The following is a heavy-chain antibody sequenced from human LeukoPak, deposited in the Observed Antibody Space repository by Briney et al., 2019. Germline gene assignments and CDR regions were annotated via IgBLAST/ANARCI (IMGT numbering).Heavy chain of an antibody. J-gene: IGHJ4*02. CDR1: GYTFTSYD. V-gene: IGHV1-18*01. CDR3: VRGGSSSGYDY. D-gene: IGHD3-22*01. Sequence: EASVTVSFKASGYTFTSYDIPWVRQAPGQELEWMGWISRNTVNTNYAQKVQGRVTLTADTSTSTAYMELRSLRSDDTAVYYCVRGGSSSGYDYWGQGTLVTVSS. CDR2: ISRNTVNT.